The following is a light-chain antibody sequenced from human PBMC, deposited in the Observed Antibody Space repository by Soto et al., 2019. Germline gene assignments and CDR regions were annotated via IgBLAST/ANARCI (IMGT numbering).Light chain of an antibody. Sequence: EIVLTQSPATLSLSPGERATLSCRASQSVSTYLAWYQQKPGQAPRLRIYDASKRATGIPARFSGRGSGTDFTLTITSLEPQDFAVHYCQQRSNWPPPFGGWTEVGIK. J-gene: IGKJ4*02. V-gene: IGKV3-11*01. CDR1: QSVSTY. CDR2: DAS. CDR3: QQRSNWPPP.